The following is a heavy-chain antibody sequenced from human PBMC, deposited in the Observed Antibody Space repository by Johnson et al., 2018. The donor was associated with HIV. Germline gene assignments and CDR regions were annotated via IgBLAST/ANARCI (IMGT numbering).Heavy chain of an antibody. CDR2: ISYDGSNK. Sequence: QVQLVESGGGVVQPGRSLRLSCVASGFTFSSYTMHWVRQAPGKGLEWVAVISYDGSNKYYADSVKGRFTISRDNSKNTLYLQMNSLRAEDTAVYYCARGRKTVTTVSPSAFDIWGQGTMVTVSS. V-gene: IGHV3-30-3*01. CDR3: ARGRKTVTTVSPSAFDI. CDR1: GFTFSSYT. D-gene: IGHD4-17*01. J-gene: IGHJ3*02.